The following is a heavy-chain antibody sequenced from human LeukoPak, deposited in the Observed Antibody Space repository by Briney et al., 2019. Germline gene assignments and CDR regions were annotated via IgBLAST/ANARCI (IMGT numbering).Heavy chain of an antibody. V-gene: IGHV3-23*01. CDR1: GFTFSSYA. CDR2: LSGSGGST. J-gene: IGHJ4*02. D-gene: IGHD6-19*01. CDR3: AKEKYSSGWYGY. Sequence: GGSLRLSCAASGFTFSSYAMTWVRQAPGKGLEWVSALSGSGGSTYYADSVKGRFTISRDNSQNTLYLQMNSLRAEDTAVYYCAKEKYSSGWYGYWGQGTLVTVSS.